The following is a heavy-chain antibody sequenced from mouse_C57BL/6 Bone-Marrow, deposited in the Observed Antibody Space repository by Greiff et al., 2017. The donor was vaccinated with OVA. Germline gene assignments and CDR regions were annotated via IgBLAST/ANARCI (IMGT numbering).Heavy chain of an antibody. CDR3: AEATGTFAS. Sequence: QVQLQQPGAELVKPGASVKLSCKASGYTFTSYWMQWVKQRPGQGLEWIGEIDPSDSYTNYNQKFKGKATLTVDTSSSTAYMQLSSLTSEDSAVYYCAEATGTFASWGQGTLVTVSA. J-gene: IGHJ3*01. CDR1: GYTFTSYW. D-gene: IGHD4-1*01. V-gene: IGHV1-50*01. CDR2: IDPSDSYT.